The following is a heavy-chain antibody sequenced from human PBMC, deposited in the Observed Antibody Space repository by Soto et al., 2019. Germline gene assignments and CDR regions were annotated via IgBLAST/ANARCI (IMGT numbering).Heavy chain of an antibody. D-gene: IGHD3-22*01. V-gene: IGHV3-30*18. Sequence: PGGYLRLSCAASGFTFSSYGMHWVRQAPGKGLEWVAVISYDGSNKYYADSVKGRFTISRDNSKNTLYLQMNSLRAEDTAVYYCAKALVAGYYDSSGYYYYFDYWGQGTLVTVSA. CDR1: GFTFSSYG. CDR3: AKALVAGYYDSSGYYYYFDY. CDR2: ISYDGSNK. J-gene: IGHJ4*02.